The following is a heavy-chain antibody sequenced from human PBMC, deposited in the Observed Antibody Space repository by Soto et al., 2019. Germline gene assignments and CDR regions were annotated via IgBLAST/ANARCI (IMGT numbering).Heavy chain of an antibody. V-gene: IGHV4-61*01. D-gene: IGHD3-10*01. CDR2: ISYTGDT. CDR3: ARDRVVDFTTPGPWSSIDP. J-gene: IGHJ2*01. Sequence: QVQLQESGPGLVKPSETLSLTCSVSGGSVSSSSYCWTWIRHPPGQGLEWIAYISYTGDTNYNPSLKSGVTLSRDTPTNRFALNLRSATAADTAVYYCARDRVVDFTTPGPWSSIDPWGRGTLVTVSS. CDR1: GGSVSSSSYC.